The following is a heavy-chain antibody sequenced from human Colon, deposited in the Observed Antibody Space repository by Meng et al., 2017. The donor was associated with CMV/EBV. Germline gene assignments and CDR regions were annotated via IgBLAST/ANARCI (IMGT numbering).Heavy chain of an antibody. CDR1: YG. Sequence: YGLHCVRQAPGKVLEWVAVISYDGSNKYYADSVKGRFTLSRDNSKTTLYLQMNSLRAEDTAVYYCAKGGSWGYDSSGYYPYYFDYWGQGTLVTVSS. D-gene: IGHD3-22*01. J-gene: IGHJ4*02. CDR3: AKGGSWGYDSSGYYPYYFDY. CDR2: ISYDGSNK. V-gene: IGHV3-30*18.